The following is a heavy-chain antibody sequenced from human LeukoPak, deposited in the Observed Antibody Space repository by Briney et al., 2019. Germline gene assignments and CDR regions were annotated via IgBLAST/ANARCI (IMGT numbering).Heavy chain of an antibody. CDR2: MNPNSGNT. V-gene: IGHV1-8*01. J-gene: IGHJ4*02. CDR3: ARGRYDYVWGSYPY. CDR1: GYTFTSYD. Sequence: GASAKVSCKASGYTFTSYDINWVRQATGQGLEWMGWMNPNSGNTGYAQKFQGRVTMTRNTSISTAYMELSSLRSEDTAVYYCARGRYDYVWGSYPYWGQGTLVTVSS. D-gene: IGHD3-16*01.